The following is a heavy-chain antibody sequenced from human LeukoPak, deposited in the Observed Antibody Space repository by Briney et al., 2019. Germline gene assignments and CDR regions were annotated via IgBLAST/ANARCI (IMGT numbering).Heavy chain of an antibody. V-gene: IGHV3-30*02. D-gene: IGHD2-8*01. CDR2: IRYDGNNK. J-gene: IGHJ4*02. CDR3: ANPYPNYFDF. CDR1: GFTFSDYS. Sequence: PGGSLRLSCAASGFTFSDYSMHWVRQAPGKGLNWVAFIRYDGNNKYYADSVKGRFTISRDNSKNMLYLEMNSLSTEDTAVYYCANPYPNYFDFWGQGTLVTVSS.